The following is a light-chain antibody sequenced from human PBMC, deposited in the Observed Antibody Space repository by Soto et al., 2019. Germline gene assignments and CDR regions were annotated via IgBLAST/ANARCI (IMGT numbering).Light chain of an antibody. CDR2: EVS. CDR1: SSDVGSYNL. CDR3: CSYAGSSTFV. J-gene: IGLJ1*01. V-gene: IGLV2-23*02. Sequence: QSALTQPASVSGSPGQSFTISCTGTSSDVGSYNLVSWYQQHPGKAPKLMIYEVSKRPSGVSNRFSGSKSGNTASLTISGLQAEDEADYYCCSYAGSSTFVFGTGTRSPS.